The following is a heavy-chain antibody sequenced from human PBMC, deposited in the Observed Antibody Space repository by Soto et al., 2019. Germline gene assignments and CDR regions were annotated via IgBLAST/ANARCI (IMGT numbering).Heavy chain of an antibody. J-gene: IGHJ6*02. CDR3: AKGAFLLWSPMDV. CDR2: ISYDGSNK. CDR1: GFTFSSYG. V-gene: IGHV3-30*18. D-gene: IGHD3-10*01. Sequence: GGSLRLSCAASGFTFSSYGMHWVRQAPGKGLEWVAVISYDGSNKYYADSVKGRFTISRDNSKNTLYLQMNSLRAEDTAVYYCAKGAFLLWSPMDVWGQGTTVTVSS.